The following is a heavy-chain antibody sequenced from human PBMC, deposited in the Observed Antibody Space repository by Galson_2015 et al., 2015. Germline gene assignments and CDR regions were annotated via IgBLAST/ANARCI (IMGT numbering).Heavy chain of an antibody. V-gene: IGHV5-10-1*04. CDR2: IDPRDSYI. CDR3: ARLRYSSGDGDAFDF. D-gene: IGHD6-19*01. CDR1: GYSFASFW. Sequence: AAADVKKPGESLRISCKGSGYSFASFWSNGVRQMAGKGLEWMGRIDPRDSYIDYSPTFQGQVTISADKSISTAYLLWSSLKASDTAMYYCARLRYSSGDGDAFDFWGQGTMVTVSS. J-gene: IGHJ3*01.